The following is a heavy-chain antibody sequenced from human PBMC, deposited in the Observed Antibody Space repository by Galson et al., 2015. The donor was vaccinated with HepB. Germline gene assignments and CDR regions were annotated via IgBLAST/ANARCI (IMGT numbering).Heavy chain of an antibody. CDR3: AHRATLLLWFGEHEGNAFDI. CDR2: IYWDDDK. Sequence: PALVNPTQTLTLTCTFSGFSLSTSGVGVGWIRQPPGKALEWLALIYWDDDKRYSPSLKSRLTITKDASKNQVVLTMTNMDPVDTATYYCAHRATLLLWFGEHEGNAFDIWGQGTMVTVSS. V-gene: IGHV2-5*02. D-gene: IGHD3-10*01. CDR1: GFSLSTSGVG. J-gene: IGHJ3*02.